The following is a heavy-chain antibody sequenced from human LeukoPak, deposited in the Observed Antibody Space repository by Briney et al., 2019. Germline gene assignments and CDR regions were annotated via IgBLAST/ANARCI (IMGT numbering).Heavy chain of an antibody. J-gene: IGHJ3*02. Sequence: GESLKISGKGSGYSFTSYWIGWGRQLPGKGLEWMGIIYPGDSDTIYSPSFQGQVTISADKSISTAYLQWSSLKASDTAMYYCARVQATDAFDIWGQGTMVTVSS. CDR1: GYSFTSYW. CDR3: ARVQATDAFDI. V-gene: IGHV5-51*01. CDR2: IYPGDSDT.